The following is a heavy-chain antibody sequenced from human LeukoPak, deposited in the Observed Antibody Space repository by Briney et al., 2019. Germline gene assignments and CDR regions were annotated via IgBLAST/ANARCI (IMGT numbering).Heavy chain of an antibody. D-gene: IGHD3-22*01. V-gene: IGHV3-30*04. CDR3: ARDRRDSSGFPSDY. Sequence: GGSLRLSCAASGFTFSSYAMHWVRQAPGKGLEWVAVISYDGSNKYYADSVKGRFTISRDNSKNTPYLQMNSLRAEDTAVYYCARDRRDSSGFPSDYWGQGTLVTVSS. CDR1: GFTFSSYA. J-gene: IGHJ4*02. CDR2: ISYDGSNK.